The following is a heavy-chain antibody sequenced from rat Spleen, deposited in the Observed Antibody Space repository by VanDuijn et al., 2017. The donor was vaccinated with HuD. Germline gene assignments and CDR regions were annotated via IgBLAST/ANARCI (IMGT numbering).Heavy chain of an antibody. J-gene: IGHJ2*01. CDR2: ISTGGSNT. CDR3: VRHGYTRYYFDY. Sequence: EVQLVESGGGLVQPGRSLKLSCAASGFTFTNYDMAWVRQAPTKGLEWIASISTGGSNTYYRDSVKGRFTISRDNAKNTQYLQMDSLRSEDTASYYCVRHGYTRYYFDYWGQGVMVTVSS. V-gene: IGHV5S13*01. D-gene: IGHD1-9*01. CDR1: GFTFTNYD.